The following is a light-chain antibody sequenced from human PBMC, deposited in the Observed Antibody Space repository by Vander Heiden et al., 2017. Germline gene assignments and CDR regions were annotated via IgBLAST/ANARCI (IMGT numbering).Light chain of an antibody. J-gene: IGLJ3*02. CDR2: RYN. CDR3: AEWDDSLNGKV. V-gene: IGLV1-44*01. CDR1: TSNIGSNT. Sequence: QSVLTQPPSASGTPGHRVTISCSGSTSNIGSNTVDWYQQFPGSGNNRLIVRYNLRPPGVPARFSGSTSCTSASRAIRGLPSEDEAEYYCAEWDDSLNGKVVGGGTKRTVL.